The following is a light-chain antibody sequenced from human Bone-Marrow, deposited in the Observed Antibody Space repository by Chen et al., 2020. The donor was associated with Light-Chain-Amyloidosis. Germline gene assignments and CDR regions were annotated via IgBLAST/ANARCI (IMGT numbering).Light chain of an antibody. CDR2: DVR. CDR3: SLYTSTTIL. CDR1: SIDVGAYNY. V-gene: IGLV2-14*03. J-gene: IGLJ3*02. Sequence: QSALTQPASVSGYPGQWITLTCTGTSIDVGAYNYLSWYQHHPGKAPKLMIFDVRNRPSGVSDRFSGSKSGNTASLTISGLQAEDEADYYCSLYTSTTILFGGGTKLAVL.